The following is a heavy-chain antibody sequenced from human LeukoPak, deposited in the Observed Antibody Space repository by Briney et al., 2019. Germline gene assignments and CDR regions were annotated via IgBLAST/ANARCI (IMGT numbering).Heavy chain of an antibody. V-gene: IGHV1-18*01. D-gene: IGHD6-13*01. J-gene: IGHJ4*02. CDR1: GYTFTSYG. Sequence: ASVKVSCKASGYTFTSYGISWVRQAPGQGLEWMGWISAYNGNTNYAQKLQGRVTMTTDTSTSTAYMELRSLRSDDTAVYYCARDVGGAIRKAAAGTGPSLLPFDYWGQGTLVTVSS. CDR2: ISAYNGNT. CDR3: ARDVGGAIRKAAAGTGPSLLPFDY.